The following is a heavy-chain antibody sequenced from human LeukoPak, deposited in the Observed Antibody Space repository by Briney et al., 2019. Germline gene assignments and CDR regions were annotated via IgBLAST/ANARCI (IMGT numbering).Heavy chain of an antibody. J-gene: IGHJ4*02. CDR1: GFTFSSYG. CDR2: ISFDGSYK. Sequence: GGSLRLSCAASGFTFSSYGMHWVRQAPGKGLEWVAVISFDGSYKYYADSVKGRFTISRDNSKNTLYLQMNSLRAEDTAVYYCAKDRVTAAGHYFDYWGQGTLVTVSS. D-gene: IGHD6-13*01. V-gene: IGHV3-30*18. CDR3: AKDRVTAAGHYFDY.